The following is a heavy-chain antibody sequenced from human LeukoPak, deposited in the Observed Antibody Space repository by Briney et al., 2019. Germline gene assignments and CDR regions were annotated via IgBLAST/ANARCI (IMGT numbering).Heavy chain of an antibody. Sequence: PSQTLSLTSTVSGGSISSGSYYWSWIRQPAGKGLEWIGRIYTSRSTNYNPSLKSRVTISVDTSKNQFSLKLSSVTAADTAVYYCARAPKDGYCSSTSCYGGYMDVWGKGTTVTVSS. D-gene: IGHD2-2*03. CDR3: ARAPKDGYCSSTSCYGGYMDV. J-gene: IGHJ6*03. CDR2: IYTSRST. V-gene: IGHV4-61*02. CDR1: GGSISSGSYY.